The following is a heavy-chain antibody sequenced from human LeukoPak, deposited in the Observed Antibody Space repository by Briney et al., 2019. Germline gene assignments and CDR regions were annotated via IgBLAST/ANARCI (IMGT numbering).Heavy chain of an antibody. J-gene: IGHJ4*02. D-gene: IGHD5-12*01. CDR3: ARALPDSQAYSGYVTKPYHFDY. Sequence: ASVKVSCKASGYTFSGYYMHWVRQAPGQGLEWMGWINPNSGGTNYAQKFKGRVTMTRDTSLSTAYMELSRLRSDDTAVYYCARALPDSQAYSGYVTKPYHFDYWGQGTLVTVSS. CDR1: GYTFSGYY. CDR2: INPNSGGT. V-gene: IGHV1-2*02.